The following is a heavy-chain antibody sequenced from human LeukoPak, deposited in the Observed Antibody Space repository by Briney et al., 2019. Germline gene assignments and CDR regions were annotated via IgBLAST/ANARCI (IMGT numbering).Heavy chain of an antibody. J-gene: IGHJ4*02. D-gene: IGHD5-24*01. V-gene: IGHV3-23*01. CDR2: ISGSGGNT. CDR1: GFTFSSHA. CDR3: AKDRQTNGYPSNFAH. Sequence: GGSLRLSCATSGFTFSSHAMSWVRQAPGMGLEWVSGISGSGGNTYYADSVKGRFTISRDNSKNTLYLQMNSLRAEDTAVYYCAKDRQTNGYPSNFAHWGQGALVTVSS.